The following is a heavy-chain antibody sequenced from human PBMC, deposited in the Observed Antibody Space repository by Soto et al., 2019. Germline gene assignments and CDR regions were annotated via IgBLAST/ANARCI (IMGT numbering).Heavy chain of an antibody. J-gene: IGHJ6*03. CDR2: IKQDGSEK. V-gene: IGHV3-7*01. CDR3: AKSYCSGGSCYRAAYYYMDV. CDR1: GFTFSSYW. Sequence: GGSLRLSCAASGFTFSSYWMSWVRQAPGKGLEWVANIKQDGSEKYYVDSVKGRFTISRDNAKNSLYLQMNSLRAEDTAVYYCAKSYCSGGSCYRAAYYYMDVWGKGTTVTVSS. D-gene: IGHD2-15*01.